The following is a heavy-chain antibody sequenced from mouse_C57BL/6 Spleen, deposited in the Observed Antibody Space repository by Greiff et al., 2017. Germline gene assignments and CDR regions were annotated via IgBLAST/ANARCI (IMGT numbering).Heavy chain of an antibody. Sequence: EVQLQQSGGGLVQPKGSLKLSCAASGFSFNTYAMNWVRQAPGKGLEWVARIRSKSNNYATYYADSVKDRFTISRDDSESMLYLQMNNLKTEDTAMYYCVRQGNFYYFDYWGQGTTLTVSS. CDR1: GFSFNTYA. J-gene: IGHJ2*01. CDR3: VRQGNFYYFDY. V-gene: IGHV10-1*01. D-gene: IGHD2-1*01. CDR2: IRSKSNNYAT.